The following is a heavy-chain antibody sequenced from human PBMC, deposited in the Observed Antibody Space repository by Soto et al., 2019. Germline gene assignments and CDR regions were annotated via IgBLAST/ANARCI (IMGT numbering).Heavy chain of an antibody. CDR1: GGPISSSSYY. CDR3: ARSRMKAVAGYYYYYYYYMDV. CDR2: IYYSGST. V-gene: IGHV4-39*01. Sequence: SETLSLTCTVSGGPISSSSYYWGWISQPPGKGLEWIGSIYYSGSTYYNPSLKSRVTISVDTSKNQFSLKLSSVTAADTAVYYCARSRMKAVAGYYYYYYYYMDVWGKGTTVTVSS. J-gene: IGHJ6*03. D-gene: IGHD6-19*01.